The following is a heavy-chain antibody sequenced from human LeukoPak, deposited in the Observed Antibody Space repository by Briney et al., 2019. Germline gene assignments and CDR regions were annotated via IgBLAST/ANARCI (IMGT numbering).Heavy chain of an antibody. V-gene: IGHV1-46*01. CDR1: GGTFSSYA. J-gene: IGHJ4*02. CDR3: ARDGPRIAALGEDFDY. CDR2: INPSGGST. D-gene: IGHD6-6*01. Sequence: ASVKVSCKASGGTFSSYAISWVRQAPGQGLEWMGIINPSGGSTSYAQKFQGRVTMTRDTSTSTVYMELSSLRSEDTAVYYRARDGPRIAALGEDFDYWGQGTLVTVSS.